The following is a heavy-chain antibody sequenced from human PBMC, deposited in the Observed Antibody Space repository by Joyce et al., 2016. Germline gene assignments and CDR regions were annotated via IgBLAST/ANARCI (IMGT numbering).Heavy chain of an antibody. J-gene: IGHJ6*04. CDR1: GDSSSGYY. CDR2: INRSGST. Sequence: QVQLQQWGAGLLKPSQTLSLTCAVFGDSSSGYYWSWFRQTPGKGLELFGEINRSGSTNYTPSLRSRVTILVDASKNQFALEVITVTAADTGVYYCARGVDVWGKGTTVIVSS. V-gene: IGHV4-34*01. CDR3: ARGVDV.